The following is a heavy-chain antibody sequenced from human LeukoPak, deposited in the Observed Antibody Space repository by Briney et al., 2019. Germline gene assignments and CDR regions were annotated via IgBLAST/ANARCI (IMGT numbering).Heavy chain of an antibody. CDR2: ISSDGSAK. D-gene: IGHD3-16*01. Sequence: GRSLRLSCAASGFTFTTYGMHWVRQAPGKGLEWVATISSDGSAKYYADSVQGRSTISRDNSKNTLDLQMNSLRTEDTAVYYCARDGPGVMITFGGVYYWGQGTLVTVSS. J-gene: IGHJ4*02. CDR1: GFTFTTYG. V-gene: IGHV3-30*03. CDR3: ARDGPGVMITFGGVYY.